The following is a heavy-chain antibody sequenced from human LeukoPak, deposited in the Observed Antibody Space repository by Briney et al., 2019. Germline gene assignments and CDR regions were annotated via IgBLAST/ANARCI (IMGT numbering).Heavy chain of an antibody. CDR2: ISYDGSNK. CDR3: AKGRAGLGGDFDY. Sequence: PGGSLRLSCAASGFTFSSYGMHWVRQAPGKGLEWVAVISYDGSNKYYADSVRGRFTISRDNSKNTLYLQMNSLRAEDTAVYYCAKGRAGLGGDFDYWGQGTLVTVSS. CDR1: GFTFSSYG. D-gene: IGHD6-13*01. J-gene: IGHJ4*02. V-gene: IGHV3-30*18.